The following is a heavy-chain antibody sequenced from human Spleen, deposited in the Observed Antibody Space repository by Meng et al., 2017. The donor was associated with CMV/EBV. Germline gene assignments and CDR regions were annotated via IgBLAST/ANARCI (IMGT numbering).Heavy chain of an antibody. CDR3: ARGRITIFPARYYMDV. D-gene: IGHD3-3*01. J-gene: IGHJ6*03. CDR2: INHSGST. CDR1: GGSFSGYY. Sequence: VQLKRWGAGLLKPSETLSLTCAVYGGSFSGYYWSWIRQPPGKGLEWIGEINHSGSTNYNPSLKSRVTISVDTSKNQFSLKLSSVTAADTAVYYCARGRITIFPARYYMDVWGKGTTVTVSS. V-gene: IGHV4-34*01.